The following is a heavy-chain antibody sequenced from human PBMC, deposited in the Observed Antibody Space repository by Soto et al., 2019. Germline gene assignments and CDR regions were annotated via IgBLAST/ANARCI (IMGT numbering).Heavy chain of an antibody. CDR1: GFTFDEYA. J-gene: IGHJ6*02. D-gene: IGHD6-19*01. CDR2: ISWNSGSI. CDR3: AKAGRLGSGWYTIYHYCGMDV. V-gene: IGHV3-9*01. Sequence: GGSLRLSCAASGFTFDEYAMHWVRQAPGKGLEWVSGISWNSGSIGYADSVKGRFTISRDNAKNSLYLQMNSLRAEDTALYYSAKAGRLGSGWYTIYHYCGMDVWGQGTTVTVSS.